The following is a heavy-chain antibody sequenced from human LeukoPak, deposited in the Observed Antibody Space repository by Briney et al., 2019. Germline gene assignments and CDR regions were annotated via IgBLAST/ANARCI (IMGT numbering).Heavy chain of an antibody. Sequence: QSGRSLRLSCAASGFTFSSYGMRWVRQAPGKGLEWVAVISYDGSNKYYADSVKGRFTISRDNSKNTPYLQMNSLRAEDTAVYYCGNWFDPWGQGTLVTVSS. J-gene: IGHJ5*02. CDR1: GFTFSSYG. V-gene: IGHV3-30*18. CDR3: GNWFDP. CDR2: ISYDGSNK.